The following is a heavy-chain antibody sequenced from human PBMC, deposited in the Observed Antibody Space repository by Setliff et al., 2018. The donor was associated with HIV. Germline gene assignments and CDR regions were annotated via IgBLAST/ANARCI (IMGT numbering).Heavy chain of an antibody. Sequence: GGSLRLSCAASGFTFSSYGMHWVRQAPGKGLEWVAVIWYDGSNKYYADSVKGRFTISRDNSKNTLYLQMNSLRAEDTAVYYCTTPPFIHTAKDYWGQGTLVTVSS. J-gene: IGHJ4*02. CDR1: GFTFSSYG. CDR3: TTPPFIHTAKDY. CDR2: IWYDGSNK. V-gene: IGHV3-33*01. D-gene: IGHD5-18*01.